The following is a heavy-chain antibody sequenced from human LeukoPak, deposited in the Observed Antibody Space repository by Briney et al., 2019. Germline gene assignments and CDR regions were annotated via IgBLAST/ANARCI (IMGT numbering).Heavy chain of an antibody. J-gene: IGHJ6*04. Sequence: GGSLRLSCAASGFTFSSYEMNWVRQAPGKGLEWVSYISSSGSTIYYADSVKGRFTNSRDHAKNPLYLQMNSLRAEDTAVYYCAELGITMIGGVWGKGTTVTISS. D-gene: IGHD3-10*02. CDR1: GFTFSSYE. CDR2: ISSSGSTI. CDR3: AELGITMIGGV. V-gene: IGHV3-48*03.